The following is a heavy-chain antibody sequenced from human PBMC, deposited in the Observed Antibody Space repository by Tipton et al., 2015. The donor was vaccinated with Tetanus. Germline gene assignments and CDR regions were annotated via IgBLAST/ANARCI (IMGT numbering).Heavy chain of an antibody. CDR2: IIPIFGTA. Sequence: QSGPEVKKPGSSVKVSCKASGGTFSSYAISWVRQAPGQGLEWMGGIIPIFGTANYAQKFQGIVTITADESTSTAYMELSSLRSEDTAVYYCARWRCGGDCYSSRWFDPWGQGTLVTVSS. CDR3: ARWRCGGDCYSSRWFDP. D-gene: IGHD2-21*02. CDR1: GGTFSSYA. V-gene: IGHV1-69*01. J-gene: IGHJ5*02.